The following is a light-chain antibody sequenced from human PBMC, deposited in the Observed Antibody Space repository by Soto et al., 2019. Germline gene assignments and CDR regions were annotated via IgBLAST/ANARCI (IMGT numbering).Light chain of an antibody. CDR3: AAWDDSLNRYV. V-gene: IGLV1-44*01. CDR1: SSNIGSNT. Sequence: QSVLTQPPSASGTPGQRVTISCSGSSSNIGSNTVNWYQQLPGTAPKLLIYANNERPSGVPDRFSGSKSGTSASLAIGGLRSEDEADFYCAAWDDSLNRYVFGTGTKVTVL. CDR2: ANN. J-gene: IGLJ1*01.